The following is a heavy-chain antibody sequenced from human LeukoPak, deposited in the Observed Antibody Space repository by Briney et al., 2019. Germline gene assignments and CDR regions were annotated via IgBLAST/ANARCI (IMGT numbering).Heavy chain of an antibody. J-gene: IGHJ4*02. CDR1: GFTFSSYN. D-gene: IGHD3-9*01. CDR2: ITSGSSHI. V-gene: IGHV3-21*01. Sequence: GGSLRLSCAASGFTFSSYNMNWVRQTPGQGLEWVSSITSGSSHIYYADSVKGRFTISRDNAKNSLYLQMKSLRAEDTALYYCARDPPSDYYDILTGYFDYWGQGTLVTVSS. CDR3: ARDPPSDYYDILTGYFDY.